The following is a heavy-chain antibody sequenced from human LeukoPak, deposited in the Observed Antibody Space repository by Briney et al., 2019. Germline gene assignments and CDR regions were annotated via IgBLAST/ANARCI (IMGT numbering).Heavy chain of an antibody. CDR2: ISTSGSTI. CDR1: GSTFSGYE. Sequence: PGGSLRLSCAASGSTFSGYEMNWVRQAPGKGLEWVSYISTSGSTIHYADSVKGRFTISRDNAKNSLYLQMNSLRAEDTAVYYCARGSVVVPRTYDYWGQGTLVIVSS. J-gene: IGHJ4*02. D-gene: IGHD2-2*01. CDR3: ARGSVVVPRTYDY. V-gene: IGHV3-48*03.